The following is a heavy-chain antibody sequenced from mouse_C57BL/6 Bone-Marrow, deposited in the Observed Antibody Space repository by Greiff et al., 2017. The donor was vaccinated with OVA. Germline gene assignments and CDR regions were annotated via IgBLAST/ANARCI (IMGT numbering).Heavy chain of an antibody. D-gene: IGHD1-1*01. V-gene: IGHV7-3*01. CDR3: ARYKGRVAVDYFDY. Sequence: EVQLVESGGGLVQPGDSLSLSCAASGFTFTNYYMSWVRQPPGTALEWLAFLRNKPNGSTTEYSASVQGRFTISSDNSQSILYLQMNALRAEDSATYYCARYKGRVAVDYFDYWGQGTALTVSS. J-gene: IGHJ2*01. CDR1: GFTFTNYY. CDR2: LRNKPNGSTT.